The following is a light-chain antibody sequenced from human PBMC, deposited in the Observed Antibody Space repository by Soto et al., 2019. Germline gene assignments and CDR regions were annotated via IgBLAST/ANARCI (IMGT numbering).Light chain of an antibody. Sequence: QSVPTQPPSASGSPGQSVTISCTGSSSDVGANNYVSWYQQHPGKAPKLIIYEVTKRPSGVPDRFSGSKSGNTASLTVSGLQDEDEYDYYCSTFGGTMVFGGGTKVTVL. V-gene: IGLV2-8*01. CDR1: SSDVGANNY. J-gene: IGLJ2*01. CDR3: STFGGTMV. CDR2: EVT.